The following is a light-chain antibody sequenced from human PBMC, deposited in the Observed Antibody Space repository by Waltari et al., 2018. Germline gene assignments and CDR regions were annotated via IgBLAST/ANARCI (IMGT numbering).Light chain of an antibody. CDR3: QQYDSLPLS. CDR2: DAF. J-gene: IGKJ4*01. CDR1: QDIYND. Sequence: DIRMTQSPSSLSASVGDRVTITCQASQDIYNDLDWYQQKPGKAPKLLIYDAFNLETGFPSRFSGSGSGTHFTLTISSLQPEDAATYYCQQYDSLPLSCGGGTKVDIK. V-gene: IGKV1-33*01.